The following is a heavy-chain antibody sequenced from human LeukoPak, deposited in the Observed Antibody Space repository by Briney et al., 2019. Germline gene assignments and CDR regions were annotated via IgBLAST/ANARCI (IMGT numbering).Heavy chain of an antibody. Sequence: GESLKISCRGSGYSFNGYWIGWVRQMPGKGLEWMGIIYPADSDTRYSPSFQGQVTLSVDKSISTAYLQWSSLKASGTAMYYCARQASSWRFDYWGQGTLVTVSS. V-gene: IGHV5-51*01. CDR3: ARQASSWRFDY. J-gene: IGHJ4*02. CDR2: IYPADSDT. D-gene: IGHD6-13*01. CDR1: GYSFNGYW.